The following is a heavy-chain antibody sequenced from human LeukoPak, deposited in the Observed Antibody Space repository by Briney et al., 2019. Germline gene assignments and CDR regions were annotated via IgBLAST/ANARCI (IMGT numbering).Heavy chain of an antibody. CDR2: ISTSGSTI. D-gene: IGHD3-10*01. V-gene: IGHV3-48*02. CDR1: GFPFSSYS. CDR3: ARGPPMFTN. Sequence: PGGSLRLSCAASGFPFSSYSVNWVRQAPGKGLEWVSYISTSGSTIYYADSVKGRFTISRDNAKNSLYLQMNGLRDEDTAVYYCARGPPMFTNWGQGTLVTVSS. J-gene: IGHJ4*02.